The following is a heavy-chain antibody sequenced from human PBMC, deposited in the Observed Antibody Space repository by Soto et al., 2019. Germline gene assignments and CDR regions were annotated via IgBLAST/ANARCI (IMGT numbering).Heavy chain of an antibody. Sequence: ASVNVSCKASGYTFTSYGVSWLRQAPGQGLERMGWISAYADNTNYAQKLQGRVTLTTDTSTNTAYMELRSLRSDDTAVYFCARTFDLTGYYPYFDYWGQGAVVTVSS. J-gene: IGHJ4*02. CDR1: GYTFTSYG. CDR3: ARTFDLTGYYPYFDY. V-gene: IGHV1-18*01. CDR2: ISAYADNT. D-gene: IGHD3-9*01.